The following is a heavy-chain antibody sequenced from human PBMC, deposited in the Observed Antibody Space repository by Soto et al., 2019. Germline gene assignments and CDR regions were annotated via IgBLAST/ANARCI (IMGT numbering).Heavy chain of an antibody. Sequence: EVQLVESGGGLVKPGGSLRLSCAASGFTFSNAWMSWVRQAPGKGLAWVGRIKSKTDGGTTDYAAPVKGRFTISRDDSKNTLYLQMNSLKTEDTAVYYCTTGTVTRSGYYYYYYMDVWGKGTTVTVSS. CDR1: GFTFSNAW. V-gene: IGHV3-15*01. D-gene: IGHD4-17*01. J-gene: IGHJ6*03. CDR2: IKSKTDGGTT. CDR3: TTGTVTRSGYYYYYYMDV.